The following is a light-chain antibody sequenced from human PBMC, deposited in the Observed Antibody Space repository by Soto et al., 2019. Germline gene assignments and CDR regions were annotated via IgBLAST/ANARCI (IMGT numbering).Light chain of an antibody. CDR2: DIF. Sequence: EIVMTQSPATLSVSPGERATLSCRASQSVGSDLAWYQQKPGQAPRLVIYDIFTRATGIPDRFSGSGSGTDFTLIISRLEPEDFAVYYCQQYGDSLLTFGQGTKVEIK. J-gene: IGKJ1*01. V-gene: IGKV3D-15*02. CDR1: QSVGSD. CDR3: QQYGDSLLT.